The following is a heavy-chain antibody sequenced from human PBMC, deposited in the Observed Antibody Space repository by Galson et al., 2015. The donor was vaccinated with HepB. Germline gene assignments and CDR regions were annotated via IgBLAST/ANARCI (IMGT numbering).Heavy chain of an antibody. D-gene: IGHD1-1*01. CDR3: TREGVRERRPIWFDP. Sequence: SLRLSCAASGFSFSDYYMSWIRQAPGKGPEWVSYISSSGSTTYYADSVKGRFTISRDNAKNSLYLQMNSLRAEDTAVYYCTREGVRERRPIWFDPWGQGILVTVSS. V-gene: IGHV3-11*01. CDR1: GFSFSDYY. J-gene: IGHJ5*02. CDR2: ISSSGSTT.